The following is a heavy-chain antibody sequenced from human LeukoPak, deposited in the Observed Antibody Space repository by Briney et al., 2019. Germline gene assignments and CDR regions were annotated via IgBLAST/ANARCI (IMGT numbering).Heavy chain of an antibody. V-gene: IGHV1-2*06. CDR3: ARDLWGWGSDYLDY. Sequence: GASVKVSCKASGYTFTNFPIGWVRQAPGQGLEWMGRISPNSGATNYAEKFRGRVTMARDTSINTVYMEMSSLRSDDTAVYYCARDLWGWGSDYLDYWGQGTLVTVSS. D-gene: IGHD4/OR15-4a*01. J-gene: IGHJ4*02. CDR1: GYTFTNFP. CDR2: ISPNSGAT.